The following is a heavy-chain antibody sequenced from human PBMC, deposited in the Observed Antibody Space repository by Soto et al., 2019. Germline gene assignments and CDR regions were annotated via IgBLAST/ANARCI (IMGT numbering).Heavy chain of an antibody. V-gene: IGHV3-23*01. J-gene: IGHJ3*01. CDR1: GFTFNIYA. CDR3: ATVARYDDFDV. CDR2: IGSTGTTT. D-gene: IGHD3-9*01. Sequence: QLLGSGGGLVQPGGSLRLSCEASGFTFNIYAMTWVRQAPGKGLEWVSNIGSTGTTTYNADSVKGRFAISRDNSKSTLYLQMNSLRAEDTAVYYCATVARYDDFDVWGQGTMVTVSS.